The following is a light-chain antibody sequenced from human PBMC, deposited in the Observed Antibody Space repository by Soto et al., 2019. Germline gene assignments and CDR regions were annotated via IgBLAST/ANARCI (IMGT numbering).Light chain of an antibody. CDR3: QQSYSTIT. CDR2: DTS. Sequence: EIVLTQSPATLSLSPRERAILSFRSSQYVRLCLAWYQQKPGQAPSLVMYDTSRRATGTPGRFSGSGSGTDFTLTISSVEPGDFATYYCQQSYSTITFGQGTRLEI. J-gene: IGKJ5*01. CDR1: QYVRLC. V-gene: IGKV3-11*01.